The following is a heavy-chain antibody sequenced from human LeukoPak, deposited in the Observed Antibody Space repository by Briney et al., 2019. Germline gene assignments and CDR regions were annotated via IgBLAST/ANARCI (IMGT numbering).Heavy chain of an antibody. J-gene: IGHJ5*02. CDR1: GGTFSSYV. D-gene: IGHD3-22*01. CDR2: IIPILGIA. Sequence: ASVKVSCKASGGTFSSYVISWVRQAPGQGLEWMGRIIPILGIANYAQKFQGSVTITADKSTSTAYMELSSLRSEDTAVYYCARVGGDSSGYSTWFDPWGQGTLVTVSS. V-gene: IGHV1-69*04. CDR3: ARVGGDSSGYSTWFDP.